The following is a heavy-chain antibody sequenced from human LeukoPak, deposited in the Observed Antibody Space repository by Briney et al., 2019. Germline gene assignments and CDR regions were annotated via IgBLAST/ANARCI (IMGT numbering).Heavy chain of an antibody. CDR2: IKVDSSGK. D-gene: IGHD1-1*01. Sequence: GGSLRLSCAASGFTFSTFWMSWVRQAPGKGLERVTKIKVDSSGKSLVDSMKGRFTVSRDNAKNSLYLQMDSLRAEDTAVYYCARGGTFVSDYWGQGTLVTVSS. CDR1: GFTFSTFW. CDR3: ARGGTFVSDY. V-gene: IGHV3-7*01. J-gene: IGHJ4*02.